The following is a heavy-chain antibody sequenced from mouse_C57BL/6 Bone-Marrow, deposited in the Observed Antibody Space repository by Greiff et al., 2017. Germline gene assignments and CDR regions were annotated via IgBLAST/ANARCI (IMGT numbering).Heavy chain of an antibody. CDR1: GYAFSSYW. CDR2: IYPGDGDT. V-gene: IGHV1-80*01. Sequence: VQLQESGAELVKPGASVKISCKASGYAFSSYWMNWVKQRPGKGLEWIGQIYPGDGDTNYNGKFKGQATLTADKSSSTAYMQLSSLTSEDSAVYFCARFAHYYGSSQYYFDYWGKGTTLTVSS. D-gene: IGHD1-1*01. CDR3: ARFAHYYGSSQYYFDY. J-gene: IGHJ2*01.